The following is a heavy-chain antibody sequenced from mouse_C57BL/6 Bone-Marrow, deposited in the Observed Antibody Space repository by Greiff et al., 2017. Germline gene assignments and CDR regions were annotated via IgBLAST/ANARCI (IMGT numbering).Heavy chain of an antibody. D-gene: IGHD2-4*01. CDR1: GFTFSDFY. V-gene: IGHV7-1*01. CDR3: ARYAPYYDYDGYAMDY. CDR2: SRNKANDYTT. Sequence: EVKLVESGGGLVQSGRSLRLSCATSGFTFSDFYMEWVRQAPGKGLEWIAASRNKANDYTTEYSASVKGRFIVSRDTSQSILYLQMNALRAEDTAMYYCARYAPYYDYDGYAMDYWGQGTSVTVSS. J-gene: IGHJ4*01.